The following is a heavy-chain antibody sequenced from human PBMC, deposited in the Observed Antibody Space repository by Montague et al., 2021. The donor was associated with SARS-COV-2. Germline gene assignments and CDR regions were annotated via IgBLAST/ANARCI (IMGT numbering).Heavy chain of an antibody. J-gene: IGHJ4*02. CDR3: AHKVKWELYYFDY. D-gene: IGHD4-23*01. V-gene: IGHV2-5*02. CDR2: IFWDDDK. CDR1: GFSLSTSGEG. Sequence: PALVKPTQTLTLTCTVSGFSLSTSGEGVGWIRQPPGKALEWLALIFWDDDKRYSPSLKNRVTITKDTSKNQVVLRMTNMDPLGTATYYCAHKVKWELYYFDYWGQGTQVTVSS.